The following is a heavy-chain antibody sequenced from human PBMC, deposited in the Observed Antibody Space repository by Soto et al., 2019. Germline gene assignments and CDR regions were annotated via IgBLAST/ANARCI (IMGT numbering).Heavy chain of an antibody. CDR3: ARGTTVTTGYYYYGMDV. D-gene: IGHD4-4*01. J-gene: IGHJ6*02. V-gene: IGHV1-69*13. Sequence: SVKVSWKAAGGAFSSYAISWVRQAPGQGLEWMGGIIPIFGTANYAQKFQGRVTITADESTSTAYMELSSLRSEDTAVYYCARGTTVTTGYYYYGMDVWGQGTTVTVSS. CDR1: GGAFSSYA. CDR2: IIPIFGTA.